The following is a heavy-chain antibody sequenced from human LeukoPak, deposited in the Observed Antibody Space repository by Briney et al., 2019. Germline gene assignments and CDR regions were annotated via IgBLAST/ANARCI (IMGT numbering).Heavy chain of an antibody. CDR3: ARGRGLRYFDWLLSWFDP. J-gene: IGHJ5*02. V-gene: IGHV4-34*01. Sequence: SETLSLTCAVYGGSFSGYYWSWIRQPPGKGLEWIGEINHSGSTNYNPSLKSRVTISVDTSKNQFSLKLSSVTAADTAVYYCARGRGLRYFDWLLSWFDPWGQGTLVTVSS. CDR1: GGSFSGYY. D-gene: IGHD3-9*01. CDR2: INHSGST.